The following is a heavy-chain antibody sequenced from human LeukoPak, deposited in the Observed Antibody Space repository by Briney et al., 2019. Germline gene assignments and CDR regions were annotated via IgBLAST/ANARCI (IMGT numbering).Heavy chain of an antibody. V-gene: IGHV3-48*03. CDR3: ASVPMVRGVY. D-gene: IGHD3-10*01. J-gene: IGHJ4*02. CDR1: GFTFSSYE. CDR2: ISSSGSTI. Sequence: GGSLRLSCAASGFTFSSYEMNWVRQAPGKGLEWVSYISSSGSTIYYADSVKGRFTISRDNAKISLYLQMNSLRAEDTAVYYCASVPMVRGVYWGQGTLVTVSS.